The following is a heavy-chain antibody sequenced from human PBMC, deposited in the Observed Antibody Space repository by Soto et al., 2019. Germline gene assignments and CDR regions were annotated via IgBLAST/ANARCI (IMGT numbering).Heavy chain of an antibody. D-gene: IGHD6-19*01. CDR3: ASNSGSAPYYFDY. CDR1: GGSISSGGYY. V-gene: IGHV4-31*03. Sequence: PSETLSLTCTVSGGSISSGGYYWSWIRQHPGRGLEWIGYIYYSGSTYYNPSLKSRVTISVDTSKNQFSLKLSSVTAADTAVYYCASNSGSAPYYFDYWGQGTLVTVSS. J-gene: IGHJ4*02. CDR2: IYYSGST.